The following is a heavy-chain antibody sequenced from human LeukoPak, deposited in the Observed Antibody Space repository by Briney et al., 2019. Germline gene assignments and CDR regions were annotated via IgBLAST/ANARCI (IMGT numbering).Heavy chain of an antibody. D-gene: IGHD4-23*01. CDR1: GGSISSYY. J-gene: IGHJ4*02. Sequence: SEALSLTCTVSGGSISSYYWSWIRQPPGKGLERIGYIYYSGSTNYNPSLKSRVTISVDTSKNQFSLKLSSVTAADTAVYYCARQGYAGNSGYFDYWGQGTLVTVSS. CDR3: ARQGYAGNSGYFDY. CDR2: IYYSGST. V-gene: IGHV4-59*08.